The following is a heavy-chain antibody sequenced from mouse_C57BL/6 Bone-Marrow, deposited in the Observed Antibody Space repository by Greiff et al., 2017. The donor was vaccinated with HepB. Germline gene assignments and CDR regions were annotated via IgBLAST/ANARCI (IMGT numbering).Heavy chain of an antibody. CDR3: ARRDGYGYFDV. Sequence: QVQLQQPGAELVRPGSSVKLSCKASGYTFTSYWMDWVKQRPGQGLEWIGNIYPSDSETHYNQKFKDKATLTVDKSSSTAYMQLSSLTSEDSAVYYCARRDGYGYFDVWGTGTTDTVSS. J-gene: IGHJ1*03. V-gene: IGHV1-61*01. CDR2: IYPSDSET. CDR1: GYTFTSYW. D-gene: IGHD2-3*01.